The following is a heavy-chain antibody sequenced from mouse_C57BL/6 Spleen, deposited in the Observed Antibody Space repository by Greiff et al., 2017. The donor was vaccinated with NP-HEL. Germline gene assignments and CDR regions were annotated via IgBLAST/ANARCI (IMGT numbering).Heavy chain of an antibody. D-gene: IGHD2-4*01. J-gene: IGHJ3*01. CDR2: INPSSGYT. CDR3: ARHLIYYDYDEVAY. CDR1: GYTFTSYT. Sequence: VKLMESGAELARPGASVKMSCKASGYTFTSYTMHWVKQRPGQGLEWIGYINPSSGYTKYNQKFKDKATLTADKSSSTAYMQLSSLTSEDSAVYYCARHLIYYDYDEVAYWGQGTLVTVSA. V-gene: IGHV1-4*01.